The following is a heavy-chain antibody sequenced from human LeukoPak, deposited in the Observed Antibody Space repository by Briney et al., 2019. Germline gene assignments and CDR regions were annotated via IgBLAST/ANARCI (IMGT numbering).Heavy chain of an antibody. CDR1: GGSISGYY. D-gene: IGHD6-13*01. J-gene: IGHJ3*02. Sequence: SETLSLTCSVSGGSISGYYWSWIRQPPGQGLEWIGYIYYSGSTYYNPSLKSRVTISVDTSKNQFSLKLSSVTAADTPVYYCAKTYSSIWYEAFEIWGRGTMVTVSS. CDR3: AKTYSSIWYEAFEI. CDR2: IYYSGST. V-gene: IGHV4-59*04.